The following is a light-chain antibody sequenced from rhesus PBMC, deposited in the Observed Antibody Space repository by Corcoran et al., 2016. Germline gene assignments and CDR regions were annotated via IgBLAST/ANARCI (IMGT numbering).Light chain of an antibody. V-gene: IGKV1-22*01. J-gene: IGKJ4*01. CDR2: KAS. Sequence: DIQMTQSPSSLSASVRDTVTITCRASQSISSWLAWYQQKPGKPPKLLIYKASSLQSGVPSRFSGSGSVTDFTPTISSLQPEDFATYYCLQYSSSPLTFGGGTKVELK. CDR1: QSISSW. CDR3: LQYSSSPLT.